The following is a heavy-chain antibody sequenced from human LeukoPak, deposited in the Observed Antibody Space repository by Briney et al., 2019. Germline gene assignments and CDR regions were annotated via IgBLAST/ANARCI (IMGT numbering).Heavy chain of an antibody. D-gene: IGHD2-2*01. V-gene: IGHV1-2*02. CDR1: GYTFTGYY. Sequence: ASVKVSCKASGYTFTGYYMHWVRQAPGQGLEWMGWINPNSGGTNYAQKFQGRVTMTRDTSISTAYMELSRLRSDGTAVYYCARGDSVVVPAAHSGDYWGQGTLVTVSS. J-gene: IGHJ4*02. CDR2: INPNSGGT. CDR3: ARGDSVVVPAAHSGDY.